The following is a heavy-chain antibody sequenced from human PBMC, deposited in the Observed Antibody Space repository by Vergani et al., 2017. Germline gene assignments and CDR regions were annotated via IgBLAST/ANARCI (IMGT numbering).Heavy chain of an antibody. D-gene: IGHD1-26*01. Sequence: EVQLVASGGGLVKPGGSLRLSCAASGFTFSSYSMNWVRQAPGKGLEWVSSISSSSSYIYYADSVKGRFTISRDNAKNSLYLQMNSLRAEDTAVYYCARDREELENGMDVWGQGTTVTVSS. CDR1: GFTFSSYS. CDR2: ISSSSSYI. CDR3: ARDREELENGMDV. V-gene: IGHV3-21*01. J-gene: IGHJ6*02.